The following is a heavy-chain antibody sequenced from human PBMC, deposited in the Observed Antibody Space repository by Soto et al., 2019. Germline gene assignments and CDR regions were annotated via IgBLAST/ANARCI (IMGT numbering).Heavy chain of an antibody. D-gene: IGHD3-22*01. Sequence: SETLSLTCTVSGGSISSGNSYWSWIRQHPGKGLEWIGYIYYSGSTYYNPSLKSRVTISVNTSKNQFSLKLSSVTAADTAVYYCARTSYDSSGTAADPWGQGTLVTVSS. J-gene: IGHJ5*02. CDR1: GGSISSGNSY. CDR3: ARTSYDSSGTAADP. V-gene: IGHV4-31*03. CDR2: IYYSGST.